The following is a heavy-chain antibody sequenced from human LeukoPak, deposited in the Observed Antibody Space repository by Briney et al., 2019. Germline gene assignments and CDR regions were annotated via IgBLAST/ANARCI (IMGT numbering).Heavy chain of an antibody. CDR3: VRKFSYSSSAYNPHYYDS. V-gene: IGHV3-20*01. D-gene: IGHD6-6*01. CDR2: INRNGGST. J-gene: IGHJ4*02. CDR1: GFTFSSYA. Sequence: TGGSLRLSCAASGFTFSSYAMSWVRQAPGKGLEWVAGINRNGGSTGYTDSVRGRFTISRDNDENSLFLQMNSLRAEDTALYHCVRKFSYSSSAYNPHYYDSWGQGILVTVSS.